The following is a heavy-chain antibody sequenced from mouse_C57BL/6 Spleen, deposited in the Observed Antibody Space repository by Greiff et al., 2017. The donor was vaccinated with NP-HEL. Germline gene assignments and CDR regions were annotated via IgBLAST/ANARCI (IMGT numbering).Heavy chain of an antibody. CDR2: IHPNSGST. CDR1: GYTFTSYW. Sequence: VQLQQPGAELVQPGASVKLSCTASGYTFTSYWMHWVQQRPGQGLEWIGMIHPNSGSTKYTEKFKSKATLTVAKSSSTAYRQLSSRTSEDSAVDYCARSQRGRGRGYWYFDVWGTGTTVTVSS. V-gene: IGHV1-64*01. J-gene: IGHJ1*03. CDR3: ARSQRGRGRGYWYFDV. D-gene: IGHD4-1*02.